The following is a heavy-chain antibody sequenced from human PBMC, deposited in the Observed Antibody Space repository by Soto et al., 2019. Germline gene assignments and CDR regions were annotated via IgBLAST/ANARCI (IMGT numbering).Heavy chain of an antibody. J-gene: IGHJ5*02. CDR3: ARDWDIVVVPAASGLWFDP. Sequence: PGGSLRLSCAASGFTFSSYSMNWVRQAPGKGLEWVSYISSSSSTIYYADSVKGRFTISRDNAKNSLYLQMNSLRAEDTAVYYCARDWDIVVVPAASGLWFDPWGQGTLVTVSS. CDR2: ISSSSSTI. D-gene: IGHD2-2*01. V-gene: IGHV3-48*01. CDR1: GFTFSSYS.